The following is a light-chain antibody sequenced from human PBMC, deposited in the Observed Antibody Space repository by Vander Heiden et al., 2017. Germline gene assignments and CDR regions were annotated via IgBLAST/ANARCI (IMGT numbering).Light chain of an antibody. J-gene: IGLJ3*02. Sequence: SYELTQPPSVSVSPGQTARITCSGDALPKKYVYWYQQKSGQAPVVVIFADSKRPSGFPERLSGSSSGTTATLSISVAEVEDEADYYCFATGVFGGGTKLSVL. CDR3: FATGV. CDR2: ADS. V-gene: IGLV3-10*01. CDR1: ALPKKY.